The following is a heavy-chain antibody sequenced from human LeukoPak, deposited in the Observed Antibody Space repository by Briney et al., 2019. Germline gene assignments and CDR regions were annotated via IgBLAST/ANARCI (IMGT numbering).Heavy chain of an antibody. J-gene: IGHJ4*02. Sequence: PGGSLRLSCAASGFTFSSYAMSWVRQALGKGLEWVSAISGSGGSTYYADSVKGRFTISRDNSKNTLYLQMNSLRAEDTAVYYCARDWDYVWGSFRPYYLDYWGQGTLVTVSS. CDR1: GFTFSSYA. V-gene: IGHV3-23*01. CDR2: ISGSGGST. CDR3: ARDWDYVWGSFRPYYLDY. D-gene: IGHD3-16*02.